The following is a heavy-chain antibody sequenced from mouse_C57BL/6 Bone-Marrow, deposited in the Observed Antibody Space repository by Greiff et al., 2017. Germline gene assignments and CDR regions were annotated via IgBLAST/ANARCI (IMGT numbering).Heavy chain of an antibody. CDR1: GYTFTSYW. Sequence: VKLQQPGAELVKPGASVKLSCKASGYTFTSYWMHWVKQRPGQGLEWIGMIHPNSGSTNYNEKFKSKATLTVDKSSSTAYMQLSSLTSEDSAVYYCARGDDGYYVGYWGQGTTLTVSS. D-gene: IGHD2-3*01. CDR3: ARGDDGYYVGY. CDR2: IHPNSGST. J-gene: IGHJ2*01. V-gene: IGHV1-64*01.